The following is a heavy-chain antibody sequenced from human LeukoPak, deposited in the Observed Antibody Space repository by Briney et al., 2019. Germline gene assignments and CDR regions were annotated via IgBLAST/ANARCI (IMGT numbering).Heavy chain of an antibody. D-gene: IGHD6-6*01. CDR1: GFTFSNAW. CDR2: IKSKTNGGTT. CDR3: TTEYSSSYNWFNP. V-gene: IGHV3-15*01. J-gene: IGHJ5*02. Sequence: GGSLRLSCAASGFTFSNAWMAWVRQAPGKGLEWVGRIKSKTNGGTTDYPAPVKGSFTISRDDSHTTLYLQMNRLKIEDTAVYYCTTEYSSSYNWFNPWGQGTLVTVSS.